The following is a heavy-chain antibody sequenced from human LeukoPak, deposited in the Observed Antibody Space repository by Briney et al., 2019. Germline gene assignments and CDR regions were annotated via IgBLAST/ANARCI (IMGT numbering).Heavy chain of an antibody. V-gene: IGHV3-74*01. CDR3: ARDGILEWFGEPHRDLDY. J-gene: IGHJ4*02. CDR1: GFTFSSYG. D-gene: IGHD3-10*01. CDR2: VNGDGRST. Sequence: GGSLRLSCAASGFTFSSYGMHWVRQPPGKGLVWVSRVNGDGRSTTYVDSAKGRFSISRDNAKNTLYLQMNSLRAEDTAVYYCARDGILEWFGEPHRDLDYWGQGTLVTVSS.